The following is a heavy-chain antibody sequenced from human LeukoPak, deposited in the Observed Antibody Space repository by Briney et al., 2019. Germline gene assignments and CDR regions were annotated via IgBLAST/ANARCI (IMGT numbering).Heavy chain of an antibody. V-gene: IGHV3-48*03. Sequence: GGSLRLSCAASGFTFSSYEMHWLPQAPGKGLEGVSYISSSSSTIYYADSVKGRFTISRDNAKNSLYLQMHSLRAEDTAVYYCARDFGDYSYYYYMDLWGKGPTVTVSS. D-gene: IGHD4-17*01. CDR2: ISSSSSTI. CDR1: GFTFSSYE. CDR3: ARDFGDYSYYYYMDL. J-gene: IGHJ6*03.